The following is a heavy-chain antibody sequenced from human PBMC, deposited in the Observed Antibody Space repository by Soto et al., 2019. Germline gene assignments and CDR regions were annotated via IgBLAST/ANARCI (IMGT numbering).Heavy chain of an antibody. CDR2: ISGSGGST. J-gene: IGHJ3*02. D-gene: IGHD2-2*01. V-gene: IGHV3-23*01. CDR1: GFTFSSYA. CDR3: ARETYCTTTSCRGAFDI. Sequence: PGGSLRLSCAASGFTFSSYAMSWVRQAPGKGLEWVSAISGSGGSTYYADSVKGRFTISRDNSKNTLYLQMNSLRAEDTALYYCARETYCTTTSCRGAFDIWGQGTMVTVSS.